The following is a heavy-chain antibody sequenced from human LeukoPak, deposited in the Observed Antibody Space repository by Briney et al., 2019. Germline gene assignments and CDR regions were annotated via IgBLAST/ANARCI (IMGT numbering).Heavy chain of an antibody. CDR2: ISGTTSGT. J-gene: IGHJ4*02. CDR1: GFTLSTNA. CDR3: ARDGADKLFDY. Sequence: GGSLRLSCLTSGFTLSTNAMSWVRQAPGKGLEWVSGISGTTSGTYYADSVKGRFTISRDNSKNTLYLQMNSLRAEDTAVYYCARDGADKLFDYWGQGTLVTVSS. V-gene: IGHV3-23*01. D-gene: IGHD1-26*01.